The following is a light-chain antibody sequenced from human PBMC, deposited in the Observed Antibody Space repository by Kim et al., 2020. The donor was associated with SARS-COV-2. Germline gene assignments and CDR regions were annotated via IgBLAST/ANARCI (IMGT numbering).Light chain of an antibody. V-gene: IGLV3-19*01. CDR1: SLRSYY. Sequence: VALGQTVSITCQGDSLRSYYATWYQQKPGQAPILVIYGKNNRPSGIPDRFSGSSSGNTASLTITGTQAGDEADYYCNSRDSNDNVVFSGGTQLTVL. J-gene: IGLJ2*01. CDR3: NSRDSNDNVV. CDR2: GKN.